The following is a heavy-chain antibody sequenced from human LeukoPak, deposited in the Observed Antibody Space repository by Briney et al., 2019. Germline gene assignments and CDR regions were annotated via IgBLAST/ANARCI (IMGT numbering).Heavy chain of an antibody. V-gene: IGHV3-23*01. CDR2: INGGGSST. J-gene: IGHJ5*02. CDR1: GFTFSSYA. CDR3: TKGTLTTGYSS. D-gene: IGHD5-24*01. Sequence: GGSLRLSCAASGFTFSSYAMNWVRQAPGRGLEWVSAINGGGSSTYNADSVKGRFTISRDNSKNTLYLQMNCLRADDTAVYYCTKGTLTTGYSSWGQGTLVTVSS.